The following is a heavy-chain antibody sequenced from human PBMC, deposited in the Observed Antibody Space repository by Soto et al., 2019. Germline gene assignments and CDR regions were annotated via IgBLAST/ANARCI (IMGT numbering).Heavy chain of an antibody. CDR3: AREWPDTYCGGDCPLGYYYHGMDV. V-gene: IGHV1-46*01. CDR2: INPRNGFT. Sequence: QVLLVQSGAEVKKPGASVKVSCKSSGYTFTDFYIHWVRQAPGQGLEWVGWINPRNGFTSYPQKFQGRVTMTADTYTTTVNLELSGLKSEDTAVYFCAREWPDTYCGGDCPLGYYYHGMDVWGQGTAVTVSS. D-gene: IGHD2-21*02. J-gene: IGHJ6*02. CDR1: GYTFTDFY.